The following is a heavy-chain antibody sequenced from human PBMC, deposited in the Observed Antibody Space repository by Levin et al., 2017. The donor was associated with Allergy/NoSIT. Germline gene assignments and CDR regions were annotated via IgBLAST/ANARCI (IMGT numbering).Heavy chain of an antibody. CDR3: ARGHYGPYYFDY. CDR2: IYSAGST. D-gene: IGHD4-17*01. CDR1: GFTVSSHY. J-gene: IGHJ4*02. V-gene: IGHV3-53*01. Sequence: GESLKISCAASGFTVSSHYMSWVRQAPGKGLEWVSVIYSAGSTYYADSVKGRFTISRDNSKNTLYLQMNSLRAEDTAVYYGARGHYGPYYFDYWGQGTLVTVSS.